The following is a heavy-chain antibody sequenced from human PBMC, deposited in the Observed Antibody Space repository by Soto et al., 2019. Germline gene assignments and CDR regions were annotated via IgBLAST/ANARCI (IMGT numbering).Heavy chain of an antibody. CDR1: GYTFTIYY. Sequence: ASVKVSCKASGYTFTIYYMHCVLQSPLQWLDWMGIINPSGGSTSYAQKFQGRVTMTRDTSTSTVYMELSSLRSEDTAVYYCARDRYNWNDVSYYYYGMDVWGQGTTVTVSS. CDR3: ARDRYNWNDVSYYYYGMDV. D-gene: IGHD1-1*01. J-gene: IGHJ6*02. CDR2: INPSGGST. V-gene: IGHV1-46*01.